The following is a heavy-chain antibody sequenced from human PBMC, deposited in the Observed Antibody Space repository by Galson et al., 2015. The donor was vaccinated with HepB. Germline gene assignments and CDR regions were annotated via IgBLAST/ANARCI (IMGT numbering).Heavy chain of an antibody. D-gene: IGHD4-11*01. Sequence: SVKVSCKASGFTFTSSAVQWVRQARGQRLEWIGWIVVGSGNTNYAQKFQERVTITRDMSTSTAYMELSSLRSEDTAVYYCAAGAVTPPYYYYGMDVWGQGTTVTVSS. CDR1: GFTFTSSA. CDR3: AAGAVTPPYYYYGMDV. CDR2: IVVGSGNT. J-gene: IGHJ6*02. V-gene: IGHV1-58*01.